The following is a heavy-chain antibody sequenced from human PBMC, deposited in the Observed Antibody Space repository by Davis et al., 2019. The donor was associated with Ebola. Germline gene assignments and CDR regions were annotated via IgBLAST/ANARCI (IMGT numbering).Heavy chain of an antibody. V-gene: IGHV3-21*01. CDR3: ARRDRCMICNYYYGMDV. Sequence: GESLKISCAASGFTFSSYSMNWVRQAPGKGLEWVSSISSSSSYIYYADSVKGRFTISRDNAKNSLYLQMNSLRAEDTAVYYWARRDRCMICNYYYGMDVWGQGTLVTVSS. J-gene: IGHJ6*02. D-gene: IGHD2-8*01. CDR1: GFTFSSYS. CDR2: ISSSSSYI.